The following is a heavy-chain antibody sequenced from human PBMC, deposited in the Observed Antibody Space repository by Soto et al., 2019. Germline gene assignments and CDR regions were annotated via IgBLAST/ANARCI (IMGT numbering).Heavy chain of an antibody. CDR3: ARVRTTERDVVVPAAIKYGIRGPFDY. CDR2: INHSGST. CDR1: GGSFSGYY. V-gene: IGHV4-34*01. J-gene: IGHJ4*02. Sequence: SETLSLTCAVYGGSFSGYYWSWIRQPPGKGLEWIGEINHSGSTNYNPSLKSRFTISVDTSKNQFSLKLSSVTAADTAVYYCARVRTTERDVVVPAAIKYGIRGPFDYWGQGTLVTVSS. D-gene: IGHD2-2*02.